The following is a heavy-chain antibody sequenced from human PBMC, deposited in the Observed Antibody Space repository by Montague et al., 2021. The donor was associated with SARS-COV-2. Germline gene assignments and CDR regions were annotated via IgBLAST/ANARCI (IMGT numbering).Heavy chain of an antibody. J-gene: IGHJ5*02. V-gene: IGHV4-4*02. CDR2: IYHSGST. D-gene: IGHD2-2*01. Sequence: SETLSLTCAVSGGSISSSNWWSWVRQPPGKGLEWIGEIYHSGSTXXNPXXXSRVTISVDKSKNQFSLKLSSLTAADTAVYYCARRYCSSTSCPNWFDPWGQGTLVTVSS. CDR1: GGSISSSNW. CDR3: ARRYCSSTSCPNWFDP.